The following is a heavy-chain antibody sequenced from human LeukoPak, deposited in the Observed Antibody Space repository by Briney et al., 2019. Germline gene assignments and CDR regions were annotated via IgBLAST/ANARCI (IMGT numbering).Heavy chain of an antibody. CDR1: GYTFINYA. Sequence: AASVKVSCKASGYTFINYAMHWVRQALGQRLEWMGWINAGNGNIQYSQKFQGRVTITRDTSASTAYMELSSLRSKDTAVYYCVRDQKITFGGVTAPSVGLDVWGQGTTVTVSS. CDR2: INAGNGNI. J-gene: IGHJ6*02. D-gene: IGHD3-16*01. CDR3: VRDQKITFGGVTAPSVGLDV. V-gene: IGHV1-3*01.